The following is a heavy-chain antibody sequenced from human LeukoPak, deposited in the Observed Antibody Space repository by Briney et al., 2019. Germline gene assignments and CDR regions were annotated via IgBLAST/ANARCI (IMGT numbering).Heavy chain of an antibody. D-gene: IGHD1-1*01. J-gene: IGHJ5*02. CDR3: ATTLDWFDP. CDR2: IYTSGST. V-gene: IGHV4-61*02. Sequence: SQTLSLTCTVSGGSLSSGSYYWSWIRQPAGKGLEWIGRIYTSGSTNYNPSLKSRVTISVDTSKNQFSLKLSSVTAADTAVYYCATTLDWFDPWGQGTLVTVSS. CDR1: GGSLSSGSYY.